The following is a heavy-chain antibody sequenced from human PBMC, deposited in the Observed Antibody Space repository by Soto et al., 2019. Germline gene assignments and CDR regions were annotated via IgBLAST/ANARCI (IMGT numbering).Heavy chain of an antibody. Sequence: SVKVSCKASGGTFSSYTISWVRQAPGQGLEWMGRIIPILGIANYAQKFQGRVTITADKSTSTAYMELSSLRSEDTAVYYCAREMATTPSPFDYWGQGTLVTVSS. CDR2: IIPILGIA. D-gene: IGHD1-1*01. CDR3: AREMATTPSPFDY. CDR1: GGTFSSYT. J-gene: IGHJ4*02. V-gene: IGHV1-69*02.